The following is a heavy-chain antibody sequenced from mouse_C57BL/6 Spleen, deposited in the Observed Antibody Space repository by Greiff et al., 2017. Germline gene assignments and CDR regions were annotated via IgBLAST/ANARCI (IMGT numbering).Heavy chain of an antibody. V-gene: IGHV1-69*01. J-gene: IGHJ3*01. Sequence: VQLQQPGAELVMPGASVKLSCKASGYTFTSYWMHWVKQRPGPGLEWIGEIDPSDSYTNSNQKFKGKSTLTVDKSSSTAYMQLSSLTSEDCGVYYCARGEGFRTFAYGGQGTLVTVSA. CDR2: IDPSDSYT. CDR1: GYTFTSYW. D-gene: IGHD2-13*01. CDR3: ARGEGFRTFAY.